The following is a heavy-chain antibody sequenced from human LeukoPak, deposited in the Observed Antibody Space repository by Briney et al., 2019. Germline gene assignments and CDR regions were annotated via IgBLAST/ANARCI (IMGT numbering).Heavy chain of an antibody. CDR3: AKEGGPGYCSSTSCYHNWFDP. V-gene: IGHV1-69*05. CDR1: GGTFSSYA. CDR2: IIPIFGTA. Sequence: SVKVSCKASGGTFSSYAISWVRQAPGQGLEWMGRIIPIFGTANYAQKFQGRVTITTDESTSTAYMELSSPRSEDTAVYYCAKEGGPGYCSSTSCYHNWFDPWGQGTLVTVSS. J-gene: IGHJ5*02. D-gene: IGHD2-2*01.